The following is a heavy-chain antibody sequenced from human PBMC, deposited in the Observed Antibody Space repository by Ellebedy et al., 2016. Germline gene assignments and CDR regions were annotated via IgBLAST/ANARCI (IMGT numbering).Heavy chain of an antibody. CDR3: ARSREGRYCGGTGCYGDTFDI. CDR2: ISSSSSYI. J-gene: IGHJ3*02. D-gene: IGHD2-2*01. CDR1: GFTFNAYA. V-gene: IGHV3-21*06. Sequence: GESLKISXAASGFTFNAYAMHWVRQAPGKGLEWVSSISSSSSYIYYADSLKGRFTISRDNAKNSLYLQMNSLRAEDTAVYYCARSREGRYCGGTGCYGDTFDIWGQGTMVTVSS.